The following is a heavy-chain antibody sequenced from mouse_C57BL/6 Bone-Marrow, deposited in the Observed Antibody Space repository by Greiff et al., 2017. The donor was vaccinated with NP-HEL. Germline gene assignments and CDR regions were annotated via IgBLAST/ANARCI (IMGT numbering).Heavy chain of an antibody. CDR1: GYTFSSYG. J-gene: IGHJ3*01. CDR2: ISSGGSYT. CDR3: TRHDWIITFPFAC. Sequence: EVHLLESGADLVKPGASLKLSCAASGYTFSSYGMSWVRQTPDKRLEWVATISSGGSYTYYPDSVKGRFTISRDNAKNTLYLQMSSLKSEDTAMYFWTRHDWIITFPFACWGRGTLVTVSA. D-gene: IGHD1-1*01. V-gene: IGHV5-6*01.